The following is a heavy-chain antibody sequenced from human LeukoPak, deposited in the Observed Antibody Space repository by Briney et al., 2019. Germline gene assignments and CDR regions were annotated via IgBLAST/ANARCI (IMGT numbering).Heavy chain of an antibody. CDR2: IYYSGST. J-gene: IGHJ6*03. CDR3: ARDRPRLRGYSYGYYYYMDV. Sequence: PETLSLTCTVSGGSISSYYWSWIRQPPGKGLEWIGYIYYSGSTNYNPSLKSRVTISVDTSKNQFSLKLSSVTAADTAVYYCARDRPRLRGYSYGYYYYMDVWGKGTTVTVSS. CDR1: GGSISSYY. D-gene: IGHD5-18*01. V-gene: IGHV4-59*12.